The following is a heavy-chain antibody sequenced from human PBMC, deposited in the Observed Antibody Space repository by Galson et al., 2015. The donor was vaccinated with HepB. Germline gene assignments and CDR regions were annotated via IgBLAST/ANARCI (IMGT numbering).Heavy chain of an antibody. J-gene: IGHJ4*02. CDR3: AKGFRRLVATCTTFEY. CDR1: GFTFRSYA. CDR2: ISDGGSIT. V-gene: IGHV3-23*01. D-gene: IGHD5-12*01. Sequence: SLRLSCAASGFTFRSYAMRWVRQAPGKGLEWVSGISDGGSITYYTDSVKGRFTISRDNSKNTVYLQMNNLRTEDTAVYFCAKGFRRLVATCTTFEYWGQGILVTVSS.